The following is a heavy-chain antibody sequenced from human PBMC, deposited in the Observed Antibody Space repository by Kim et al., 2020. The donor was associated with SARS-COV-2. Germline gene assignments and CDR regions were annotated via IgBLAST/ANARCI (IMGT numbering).Heavy chain of an antibody. CDR2: ISGSGGST. D-gene: IGHD3-22*01. J-gene: IGHJ6*02. CDR1: GFTFSSYA. Sequence: GGSLRLSCAASGFTFSSYAMSWVRQAPGKGLEWVSAISGSGGSTYYADSVKGRFTISRDNSKNTLYLQMNSLRAEDTAVYYCAKSNNYYDSSGYYYYYYGMDVWGQGTTVTVSS. CDR3: AKSNNYYDSSGYYYYYYGMDV. V-gene: IGHV3-23*01.